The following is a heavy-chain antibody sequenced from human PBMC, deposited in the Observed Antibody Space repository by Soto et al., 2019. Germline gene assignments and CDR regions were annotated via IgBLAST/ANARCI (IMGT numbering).Heavy chain of an antibody. D-gene: IGHD1-1*01. Sequence: HPGGSLRLSCAASGFTFSRFELHWVRQAPGKGLEWISYISSSGSTAYYASSVEGRFTISRDNSKNTLYLQMNSLRAEDTAVYYCARTGTYYYYYGMDVWGQGTTVTVSS. CDR3: ARTGTYYYYYGMDV. CDR1: GFTFSRFE. V-gene: IGHV3-48*03. CDR2: ISSSGSTA. J-gene: IGHJ6*02.